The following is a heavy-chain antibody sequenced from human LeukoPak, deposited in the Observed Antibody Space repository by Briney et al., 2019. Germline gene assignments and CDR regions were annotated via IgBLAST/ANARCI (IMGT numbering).Heavy chain of an antibody. J-gene: IGHJ5*02. Sequence: ASVKVSCKASGYTFTSYGISWVRQSPGQWLEWMGWISAYNGNTNYAQKLQGRVTMTTDTSTSTAYMELRSLRSDDTAVYYCARDPHQYGDYVWPGPEDQYNWFDPWGQGTLVTVSS. D-gene: IGHD4-17*01. V-gene: IGHV1-18*01. CDR1: GYTFTSYG. CDR2: ISAYNGNT. CDR3: ARDPHQYGDYVWPGPEDQYNWFDP.